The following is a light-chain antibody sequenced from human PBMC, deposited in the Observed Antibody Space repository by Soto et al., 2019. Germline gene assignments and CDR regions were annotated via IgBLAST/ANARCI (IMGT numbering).Light chain of an antibody. CDR3: QQANSFPRT. V-gene: IGKV1-12*01. CDR1: HDISSW. J-gene: IGKJ1*01. CDR2: AAS. Sequence: DIQMTQSPSSVSASVGDSVTITCRASHDISSWLAWYQQKPGKAPKLLIYAASSLQGGVPSRFSGSGSGTDFPLTISSLQTEDFATYFCQQANSFPRTFGQGTKVEIK.